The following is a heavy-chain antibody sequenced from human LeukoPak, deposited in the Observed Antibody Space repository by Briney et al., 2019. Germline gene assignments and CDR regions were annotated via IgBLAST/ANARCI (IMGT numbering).Heavy chain of an antibody. V-gene: IGHV4-30-4*01. CDR1: GGSIGSGDYY. Sequence: PSETLSLTCTVSGGSIGSGDYYWSWIRQPPGKGLEWIGYIYYSGSTSYNPSLKSRLTISVDTSKNQFSLKLSSVTAADTAVYYCALFPGEGDPFDIWGQGTMVTVSS. J-gene: IGHJ3*02. CDR3: ALFPGEGDPFDI. CDR2: IYYSGST. D-gene: IGHD3-16*01.